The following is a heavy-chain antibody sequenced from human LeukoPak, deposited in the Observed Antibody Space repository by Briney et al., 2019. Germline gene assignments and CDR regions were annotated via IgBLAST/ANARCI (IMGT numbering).Heavy chain of an antibody. CDR3: ARHEKSSGWYYDY. V-gene: IGHV4-59*08. J-gene: IGHJ4*02. CDR2: IYYRGST. CDR1: GDSISNYY. D-gene: IGHD6-19*01. Sequence: PSETLSLTCTVSGDSISNYYWSWIRQPPGKGLDWIGYIYYRGSTNYNPSLKSRVTISVDTSRNQFSLKLSSVTAADTAVYYCARHEKSSGWYYDYWGQGTLVTVSS.